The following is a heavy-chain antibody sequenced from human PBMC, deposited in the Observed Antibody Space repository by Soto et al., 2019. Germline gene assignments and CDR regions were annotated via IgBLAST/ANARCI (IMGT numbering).Heavy chain of an antibody. D-gene: IGHD6-13*01. CDR2: IRSKANSYAT. Sequence: GGSLRLSCAASGFTFSGSAMHWVRQASGKGLEWVGRIRSKANSYATAYAASVKGRFTISRDDSKNTAYLQMNSLKTEDTAVYYCTTYSSSWYLWGQGTLVTVSS. J-gene: IGHJ4*02. CDR3: TTYSSSWYL. CDR1: GFTFSGSA. V-gene: IGHV3-73*01.